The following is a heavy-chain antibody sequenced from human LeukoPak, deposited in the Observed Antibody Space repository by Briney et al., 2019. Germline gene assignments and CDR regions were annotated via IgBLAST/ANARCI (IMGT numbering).Heavy chain of an antibody. J-gene: IGHJ4*02. Sequence: GESLKISCKGSGYSFTSYWIGWVRQMPGKGLEWMGIIYPGDSDTRYSPSFQGQVTISAEKSISTAYLQWSSLKASDTAMYYCARHRAVAGTPFDYWGQGTLVTVSS. D-gene: IGHD6-19*01. CDR2: IYPGDSDT. CDR1: GYSFTSYW. V-gene: IGHV5-51*01. CDR3: ARHRAVAGTPFDY.